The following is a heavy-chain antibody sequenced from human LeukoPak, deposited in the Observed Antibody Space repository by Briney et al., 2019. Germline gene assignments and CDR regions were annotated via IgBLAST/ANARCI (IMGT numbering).Heavy chain of an antibody. CDR3: ATNILVRDIINWFDP. D-gene: IGHD3-10*01. J-gene: IGHJ5*02. Sequence: ASVKVSCKASGYSFAYYYMHWVRQAPGQGLEWMGWIKPNSGGTRSAQKFQGRVTMTRDTSISTAYMELSSLTYDDTAVYYCATNILVRDIINWFDPWGQGTLVTVSS. CDR1: GYSFAYYY. V-gene: IGHV1-2*02. CDR2: IKPNSGGT.